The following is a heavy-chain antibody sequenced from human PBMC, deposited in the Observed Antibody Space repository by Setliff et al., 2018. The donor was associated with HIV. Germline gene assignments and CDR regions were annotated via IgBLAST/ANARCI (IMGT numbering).Heavy chain of an antibody. CDR2: INTKTATP. J-gene: IGHJ5*01. Sequence: ASVKVSCKASGYTFIGHYIHWVRQAPGQGLEWMGWINTKTATPTYAQGFAGRFVFSLDTSVNTAYLDISGLQTEDTAVYFCARGPWVEVWLHIFDSWGPGTLVTVSS. CDR1: GYTFIGHY. V-gene: IGHV7-4-1*02. CDR3: ARGPWVEVWLHIFDS. D-gene: IGHD3-16*01.